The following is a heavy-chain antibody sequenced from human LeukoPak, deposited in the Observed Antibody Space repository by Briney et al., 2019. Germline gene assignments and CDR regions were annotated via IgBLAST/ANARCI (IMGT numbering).Heavy chain of an antibody. CDR3: ARASMRMTTAGLVEY. CDR1: GFTFSEYY. J-gene: IGHJ4*02. CDR2: ISSSSYT. D-gene: IGHD6-13*01. V-gene: IGHV3-11*05. Sequence: GGSLRHSCSASGFTFSEYYLSWIRQAPGKGLEWVSYISSSSYTNYADSVKGRFTISRDNAKNSLYLQMNSLRAEDTAVYYCARASMRMTTAGLVEYWGQGTLVTVSS.